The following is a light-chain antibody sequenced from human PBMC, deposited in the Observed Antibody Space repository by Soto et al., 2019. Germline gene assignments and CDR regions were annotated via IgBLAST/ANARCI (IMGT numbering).Light chain of an antibody. J-gene: IGLJ2*01. CDR2: DNN. V-gene: IGLV1-51*01. CDR3: GTWDSSLSAVV. Sequence: QSVLTQPPSVSAAPGQKVTISCSGSSSNIGNNYVFWYQQLPGTAPKLLIYDNNERPSGIPDRFSGSKSGTSATLGITGLQTGDEADYYCGTWDSSLSAVVFGGGTKVTVL. CDR1: SSNIGNNY.